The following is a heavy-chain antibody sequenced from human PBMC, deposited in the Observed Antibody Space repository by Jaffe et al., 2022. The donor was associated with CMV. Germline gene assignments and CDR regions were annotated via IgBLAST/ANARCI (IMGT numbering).Heavy chain of an antibody. CDR2: IDPSDSYI. Sequence: EVQLVQSGAEVKKPGESLRISCKGSGYSFSNYWIIWLRQMPGKGLEWMGRIDPSDSYINYSPSFRGHVTISADKSINTAYLQWTSLKASDTDIYYCARQGPGRYYMDVWGQGTAVTVSS. V-gene: IGHV5-10-1*03. CDR3: ARQGPGRYYMDV. J-gene: IGHJ6*03. CDR1: GYSFSNYW.